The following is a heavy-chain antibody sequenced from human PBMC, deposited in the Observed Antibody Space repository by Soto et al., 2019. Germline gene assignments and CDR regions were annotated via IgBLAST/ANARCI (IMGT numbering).Heavy chain of an antibody. D-gene: IGHD1-1*01. CDR2: INHSGST. CDR3: ARTKWKGAWFDP. J-gene: IGHJ5*02. CDR1: VDTFRGYY. Sequence: QVQLQQWGAGLLKPSETLYVTCAVYVDTFRGYYWSWIRQPPGKGLEWIGQINHSGSTNYEPSHKSRVTLSVDASKNQCSLKLTSVTAAETAIYYGARTKWKGAWFDPWGQGTLVTVSS. V-gene: IGHV4-34*01.